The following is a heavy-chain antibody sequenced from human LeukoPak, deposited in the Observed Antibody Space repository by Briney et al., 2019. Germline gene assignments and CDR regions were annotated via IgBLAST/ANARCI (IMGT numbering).Heavy chain of an antibody. D-gene: IGHD4-17*01. CDR2: ISTSSSYI. CDR3: ARRYGDYVGSFEY. J-gene: IGHJ4*02. V-gene: IGHV3-21*01. Sequence: PGGSLRLSCAASGITFSSYTMNCVRQAPGKGLELVSSISTSSSYIYYADSVKGRFTISRDNDKKSLYPQMNSLRAEDTPVYYCARRYGDYVGSFEYWGQGTLVTVSS. CDR1: GITFSSYT.